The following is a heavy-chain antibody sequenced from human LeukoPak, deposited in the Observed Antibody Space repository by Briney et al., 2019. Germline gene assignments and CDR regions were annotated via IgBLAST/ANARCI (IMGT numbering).Heavy chain of an antibody. Sequence: SETLSLTCDVYGGSFRGYYWSWIRQPPGKGMEWIGIINHRGSSNYNPSLKSRVTISVDTSKNQFSLKLTSVTAADTAMYYCARVTGDWHFDLWGRGTLVTVSS. D-gene: IGHD7-27*01. V-gene: IGHV4-34*01. CDR2: INHRGSS. J-gene: IGHJ2*01. CDR3: ARVTGDWHFDL. CDR1: GGSFRGYY.